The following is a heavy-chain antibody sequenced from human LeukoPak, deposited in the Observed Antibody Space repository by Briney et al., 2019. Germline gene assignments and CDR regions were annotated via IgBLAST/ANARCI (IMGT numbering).Heavy chain of an antibody. CDR3: AKDMKYYDILTGYYPGATFDY. D-gene: IGHD3-9*01. CDR1: GFTFSNYW. J-gene: IGHJ4*02. CDR2: INSDGINT. V-gene: IGHV3-74*01. Sequence: GGSLRLSCAASGFTFSNYWMHWVRQAPGKGLVWVSRINSDGINTSYADSVKGRFTISRDNSKNTLYLQMNSLRAEDTAVYYCAKDMKYYDILTGYYPGATFDYWGQGTLVTVSS.